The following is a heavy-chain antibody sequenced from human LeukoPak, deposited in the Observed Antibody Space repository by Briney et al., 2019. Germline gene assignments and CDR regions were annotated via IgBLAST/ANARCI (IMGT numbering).Heavy chain of an antibody. Sequence: PGGSLRLSCAASGVTVSSNYMSWVRQAPGKGLEWIGSFYYSGNTYYNPSLKSRVTISVDTSKNQFSLKLSSVTAADTAVYYCARGYYYDSRNWFDPWGQGTLVTVSS. V-gene: IGHV4-59*05. J-gene: IGHJ5*02. D-gene: IGHD3-22*01. CDR1: GVTVSSNY. CDR2: FYYSGNT. CDR3: ARGYYYDSRNWFDP.